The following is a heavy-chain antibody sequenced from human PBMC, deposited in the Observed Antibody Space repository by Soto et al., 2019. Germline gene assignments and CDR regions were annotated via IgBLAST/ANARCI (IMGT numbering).Heavy chain of an antibody. CDR2: ISGSGFKK. CDR1: GFIFENFG. V-gene: IGHV3-23*01. J-gene: IGHJ4*02. Sequence: GGSLRLSCAASGFIFENFGMSWVRQAPGKGLEWISSISGSGFKKYYAYSVKGRFTISSDNSKTTVYLELNNLSADDTAVYHCATSQCVGLVPLATVEWLVTGGQGSVVAVSS. CDR3: ATSQCVGLVPLATVEWLVT. D-gene: IGHD3-3*01.